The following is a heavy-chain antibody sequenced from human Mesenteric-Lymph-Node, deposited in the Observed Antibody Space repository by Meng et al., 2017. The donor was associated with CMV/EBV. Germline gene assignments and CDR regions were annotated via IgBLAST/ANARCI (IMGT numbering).Heavy chain of an antibody. CDR3: ARIDDYGNRHYGMDV. Sequence: GESLKISCVASGFTLSSYEMHWVRQAPGKGLEWLSYIISSDDTIYYADSVKGRFTISRDNAQNSLYLQMNSLRADDTAVYYCARIDDYGNRHYGMDVWGQGTTVTVSS. CDR2: IISSDDTI. D-gene: IGHD4-17*01. V-gene: IGHV3-48*03. CDR1: GFTLSSYE. J-gene: IGHJ6*02.